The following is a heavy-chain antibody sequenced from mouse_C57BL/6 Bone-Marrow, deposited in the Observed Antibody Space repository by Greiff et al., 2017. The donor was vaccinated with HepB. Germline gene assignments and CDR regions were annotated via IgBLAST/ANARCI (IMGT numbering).Heavy chain of an antibody. Sequence: EVQLVESGGGLVKPGGSLKLSCAASGFTFSSYTMSWVRQTPEKRLEWVATISGGGGNTYYPDSVKGRFTISRDNAKNTLYLQMSSLRSEDTALYYCARRSGSSLFDYWGQGTTLTVSS. CDR1: GFTFSSYT. D-gene: IGHD1-1*01. V-gene: IGHV5-9*01. CDR2: ISGGGGNT. CDR3: ARRSGSSLFDY. J-gene: IGHJ2*01.